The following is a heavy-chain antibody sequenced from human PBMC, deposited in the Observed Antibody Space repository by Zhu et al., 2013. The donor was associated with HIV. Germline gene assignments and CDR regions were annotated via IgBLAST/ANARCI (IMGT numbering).Heavy chain of an antibody. D-gene: IGHD3-10*01. V-gene: IGHV1-8*01. CDR1: GYSFATFD. Sequence: QDQLVQSGAEMKKPGASVKVSCKTSGYSFATFDISWVRQATGQGLEWMGWMNPNSGNTGYVEKFQGRVTFTRNTSLNTAYMELTGLRSEDTAMYYCARAGSGRTFSGGVFELVWGQGTVVTLSS. J-gene: IGHJ3*01. CDR3: ARAGSGRTFSGGVFELV. CDR2: MNPNSGNT.